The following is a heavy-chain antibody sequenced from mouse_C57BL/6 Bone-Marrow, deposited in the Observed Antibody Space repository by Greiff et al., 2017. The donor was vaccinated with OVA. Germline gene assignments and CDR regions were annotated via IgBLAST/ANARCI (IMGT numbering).Heavy chain of an antibody. V-gene: IGHV6-3*01. CDR1: GFTFSNYW. J-gene: IGHJ4*01. CDR3: TGHPYQSNHGDY. Sequence: EVKVEESGGGLVQPGGSMKLSCVASGFTFSNYWMNWVRQSPEQGLEWVAQISLKSDNYATHYAVSVKGRFTNSRDNSKSSIYMQMNNLTAEDTGIYDSTGHPYQSNHGDYWGQGTTVTVSS. D-gene: IGHD2-5*01. CDR2: ISLKSDNYAT.